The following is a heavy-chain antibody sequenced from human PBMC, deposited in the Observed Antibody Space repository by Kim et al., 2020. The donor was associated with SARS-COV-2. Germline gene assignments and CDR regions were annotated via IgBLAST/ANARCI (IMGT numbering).Heavy chain of an antibody. CDR2: INHSGST. Sequence: SETLSLTCAVYGGSFSGYYWSWIRQPPGKGLEWIGEINHSGSTNYNPSLKSRVTISVDTSKNQFSLKLSSVTAADTAVYYCARGIMVRGVTSYYYYGMDVWGQGTTVTVSS. V-gene: IGHV4-34*01. D-gene: IGHD3-10*01. CDR3: ARGIMVRGVTSYYYYGMDV. J-gene: IGHJ6*02. CDR1: GGSFSGYY.